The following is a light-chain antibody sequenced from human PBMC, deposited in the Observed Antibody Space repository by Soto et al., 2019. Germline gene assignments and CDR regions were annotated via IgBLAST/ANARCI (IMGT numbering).Light chain of an antibody. V-gene: IGKV3D-20*01. CDR1: QSVSSSY. CDR2: DAS. Sequence: SIWTELTAPLSLSPGERATLSCGASQSVSSSYVAWYQHRPGLAPRLLIHDASSRATGIPDRFSGTKSGTDFSLTIRRLEPEDAAVYYCQQYGSSPITFGQGTRLEIK. CDR3: QQYGSSPIT. J-gene: IGKJ5*01.